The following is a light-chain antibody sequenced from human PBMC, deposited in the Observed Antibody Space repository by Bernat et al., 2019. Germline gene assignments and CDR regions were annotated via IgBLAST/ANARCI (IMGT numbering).Light chain of an antibody. CDR1: QSVASNY. CDR3: QDYDSPSGLI. Sequence: ELVLTQSPGTLSLSPGERATLSCRASQSVASNYFAWYQQKPGQAPRLLIYGPSSRATGIPDRFSGSASGADFTLTISGLEPEDFVFYYCQDYDSPSGLIFGGGTKVEI. CDR2: GPS. V-gene: IGKV3-20*01. J-gene: IGKJ4*01.